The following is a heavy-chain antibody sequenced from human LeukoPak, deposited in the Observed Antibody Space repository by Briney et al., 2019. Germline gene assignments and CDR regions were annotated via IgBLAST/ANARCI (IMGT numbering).Heavy chain of an antibody. CDR1: GGSISSGGYS. D-gene: IGHD3-3*01. CDR3: ARAKPSHYDFWSGYLRGDYGMDV. Sequence: PSQTLSLTCAVSGGSISSGGYSWSWIRQPPGKGLEWIGYIYHSGSTYYNPSLKSRVTISVDRSKNQFSLKLSSVTAADTAVYYCARAKPSHYDFWSGYLRGDYGMDVWGQGTTVTVSS. CDR2: IYHSGST. V-gene: IGHV4-30-2*01. J-gene: IGHJ6*02.